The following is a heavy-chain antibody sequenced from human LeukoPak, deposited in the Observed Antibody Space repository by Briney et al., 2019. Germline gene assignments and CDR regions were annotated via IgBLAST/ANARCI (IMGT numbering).Heavy chain of an antibody. J-gene: IGHJ4*02. D-gene: IGHD3-22*01. CDR3: ARDDPSFYYDTTSGFDY. Sequence: ASVKVSCKASGYTFTSYDINWVRQATGQGLEWMGWMNPNSGNTGYAQKFQGRVTMTTDTSTSTAYMELRSLKSDDTALYYCARDDPSFYYDTTSGFDYWGQGTLVTVSS. CDR2: MNPNSGNT. V-gene: IGHV1-8*01. CDR1: GYTFTSYD.